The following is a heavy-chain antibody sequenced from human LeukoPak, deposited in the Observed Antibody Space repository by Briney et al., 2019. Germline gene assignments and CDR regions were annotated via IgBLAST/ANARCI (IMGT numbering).Heavy chain of an antibody. CDR1: DYTVTSYG. Sequence: ASGNVSYKPSDYTVTSYGISWLRQSPGQGLEWMGWISAYNGNTNYAQKLQGRVTMTTDTSTSTAYMELRSLRSDDTAVYYCARDRRSTYGGNSRRDAFDIWGQGTMVTVSS. D-gene: IGHD4-23*01. CDR2: ISAYNGNT. J-gene: IGHJ3*02. V-gene: IGHV1-18*01. CDR3: ARDRRSTYGGNSRRDAFDI.